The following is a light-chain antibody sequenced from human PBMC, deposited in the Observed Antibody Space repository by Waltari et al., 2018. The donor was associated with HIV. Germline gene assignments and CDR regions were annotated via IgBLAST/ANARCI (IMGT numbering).Light chain of an antibody. CDR2: EVS. CDR1: SSDAVSDNY. V-gene: IGLV2-14*01. Sequence: QSALTQPASVSGSPGQSITISCTGPSSDAVSDNYFSWYQHHPGKAPKLMIYEVSNRPSGVSNRFSGSKSGYTASLTISGLQAEDEADYYCSSYTSTSTSCVFGTGTKVTVL. CDR3: SSYTSTSTSCV. J-gene: IGLJ1*01.